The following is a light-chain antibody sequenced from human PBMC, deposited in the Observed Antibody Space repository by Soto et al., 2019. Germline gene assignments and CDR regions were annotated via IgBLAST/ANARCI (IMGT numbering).Light chain of an antibody. CDR3: QQYISGWT. CDR1: QSISNH. J-gene: IGKJ1*01. Sequence: DIQMTQSPSSLSASVEDRVIITCRASQSISNHLNWYQQKPGKAPKLLIFAASSLQSGVPSRFSGSRSGPDFTLTISSLQPDDFATYYCQQYISGWTFGQGTKVDIK. CDR2: AAS. V-gene: IGKV1-39*01.